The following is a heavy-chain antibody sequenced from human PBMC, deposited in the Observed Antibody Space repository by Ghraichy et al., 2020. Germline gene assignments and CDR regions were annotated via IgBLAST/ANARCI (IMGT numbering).Heavy chain of an antibody. CDR1: GGSFSGYY. D-gene: IGHD5-12*01. J-gene: IGHJ4*02. CDR3: ARGRPTSGYDLRADDY. CDR2: INHSGST. V-gene: IGHV4-34*01. Sequence: SETLSLTCAVYGGSFSGYYWSWIRQPPGKGLEWIGEINHSGSTNYNPSLKSRVTISVDTSKNQFSLKLSSVTAADTAVYYCARGRPTSGYDLRADDYWGQGTLVTVSS.